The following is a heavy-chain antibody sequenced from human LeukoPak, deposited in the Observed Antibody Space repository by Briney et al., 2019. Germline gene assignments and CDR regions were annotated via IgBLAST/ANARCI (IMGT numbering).Heavy chain of an antibody. CDR3: ARGHSSLRLYYFDY. CDR2: INPNSGGT. Sequence: GASVKVSCKASGYTFTGYYTHWVRQAPGQGLEWMGWINPNSGGTNYAQKFEGRVTMTRDTSISTADMELSSLTSEDTAVYYCARGHSSLRLYYFDYWGQGTLVTVSS. V-gene: IGHV1-2*02. CDR1: GYTFTGYY. D-gene: IGHD6-6*01. J-gene: IGHJ4*02.